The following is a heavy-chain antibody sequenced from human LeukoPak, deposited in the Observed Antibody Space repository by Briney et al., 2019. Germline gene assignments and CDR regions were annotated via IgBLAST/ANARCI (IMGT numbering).Heavy chain of an antibody. J-gene: IGHJ4*02. CDR2: ITSSGNNI. D-gene: IGHD1-26*01. CDR3: ARSGSHDY. CDR1: GFAFSSYE. Sequence: GGSLRLSCAASGFAFSSYEMNWVRQAPGKGLEWVSYITSSGNNIYYADSVKGRFTISRDNAKNSLYLQMNSLRAGDTAVYYCARSGSHDYWGQGTLVTVSS. V-gene: IGHV3-48*03.